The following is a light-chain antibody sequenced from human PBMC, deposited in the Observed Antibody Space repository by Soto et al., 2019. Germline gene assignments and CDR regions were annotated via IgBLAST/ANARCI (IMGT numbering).Light chain of an antibody. CDR3: QHYNSYSEA. V-gene: IGKV1-5*03. CDR1: QTISSW. CDR2: KAS. J-gene: IGKJ1*01. Sequence: DIQMAQAPSTLSGSVGDVVTITWRASQTISSWLAWYQQKPGKAPKLLIYKASTLKSGVPSRFSGSGSGTEFTLTISSLQPDDFATYYCQHYNSYSEAFGQGTKVDI.